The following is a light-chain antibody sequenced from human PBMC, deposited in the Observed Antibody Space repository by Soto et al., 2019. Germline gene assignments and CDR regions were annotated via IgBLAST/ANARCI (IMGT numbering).Light chain of an antibody. CDR3: SSYSTTSTPHVL. Sequence: QSALTQPASVSGSPGQSITISCTGTPSDIGRYNYVSWYQQFPGKVPKLLIYEVTYRPSGVSARFSGSKSGSTASLTISGLQAEDVADYYCSSYSTTSTPHVLFGGGTKLTVL. J-gene: IGLJ2*01. CDR1: PSDIGRYNY. V-gene: IGLV2-14*01. CDR2: EVT.